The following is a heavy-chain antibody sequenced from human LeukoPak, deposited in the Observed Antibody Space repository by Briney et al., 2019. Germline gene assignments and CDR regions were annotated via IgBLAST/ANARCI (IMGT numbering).Heavy chain of an antibody. CDR3: AMSSGSYYNDGSFDY. CDR2: FDPEDGET. CDR1: GYTLTELS. J-gene: IGHJ4*02. Sequence: ASVKVSCKVSGYTLTELSMHWVRQAPGKGLEWMGGFDPEDGETIYAQKFQGRVTMTEDTSTDTAYMELSSLRSEDTAVYYCAMSSGSYYNDGSFDYWGQGTLVTVSS. D-gene: IGHD3-10*01. V-gene: IGHV1-24*01.